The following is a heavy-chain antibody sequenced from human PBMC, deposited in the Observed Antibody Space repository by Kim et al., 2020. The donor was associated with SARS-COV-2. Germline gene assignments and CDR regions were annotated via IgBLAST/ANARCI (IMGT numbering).Heavy chain of an antibody. Sequence: KYNADSVKGRVTISRDNSKNTLYLQMNSLRAEDTAVYYCARTPSYYYGMDVWGQGTTVTVSS. J-gene: IGHJ6*02. CDR2: K. CDR3: ARTPSYYYGMDV. V-gene: IGHV3-33*01.